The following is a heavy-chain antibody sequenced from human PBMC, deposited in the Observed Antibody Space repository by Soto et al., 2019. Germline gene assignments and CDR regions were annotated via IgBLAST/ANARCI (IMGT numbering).Heavy chain of an antibody. Sequence: EVQLVESGGGLVQPGGSLRLSCAASGFTFSSYEMNWVRQAPGKGLEWVSYIRSGGSTMYYADSVKGRFTISRDNAKNSLYLQMNSLRAEDTAVYYCARVFIAAAGTDYWGKGTLVTVSS. V-gene: IGHV3-48*03. CDR2: IRSGGSTM. CDR1: GFTFSSYE. CDR3: ARVFIAAAGTDY. J-gene: IGHJ4*02. D-gene: IGHD6-13*01.